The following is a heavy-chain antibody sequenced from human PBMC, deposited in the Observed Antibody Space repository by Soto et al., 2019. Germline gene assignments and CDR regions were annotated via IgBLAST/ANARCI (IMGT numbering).Heavy chain of an antibody. J-gene: IGHJ4*02. Sequence: QVQLQESGPGLVKPSETLSLTCTVSSDSISSYYWSWIRQPPGKRLEWIGYISYSGSTDYNPSLKSRVTISGDMSKNQFSLKVSSVTAADTAVYYCARGTSWQLPFDYWGQGTLVTVSS. CDR2: ISYSGST. CDR3: ARGTSWQLPFDY. V-gene: IGHV4-59*01. CDR1: SDSISSYY. D-gene: IGHD6-13*01.